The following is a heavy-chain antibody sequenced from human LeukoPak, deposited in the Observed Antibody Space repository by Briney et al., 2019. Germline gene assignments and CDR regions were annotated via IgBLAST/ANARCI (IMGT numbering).Heavy chain of an antibody. D-gene: IGHD6-13*01. CDR3: GTLLHSSSYVI. CDR2: IYPDDSDT. CDR1: GYKFTDYW. Sequence: GKSLKISCRGSGYKFTDYWIAWVRQMPGKGLEWMGVIYPDDSDTTYSPSFQGQVTMSVDKSITTAYLHWNTLRASDTAIYYCGTLLHSSSYVIWGQGTMITVSS. J-gene: IGHJ3*02. V-gene: IGHV5-51*01.